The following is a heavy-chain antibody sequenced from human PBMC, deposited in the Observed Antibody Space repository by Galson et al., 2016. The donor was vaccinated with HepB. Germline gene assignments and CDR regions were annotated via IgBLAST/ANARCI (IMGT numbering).Heavy chain of an antibody. J-gene: IGHJ4*02. V-gene: IGHV3-33*01. CDR1: GFAFSRSG. Sequence: SLRLSCAASGFAFSRSGMHWVRQTPGKGLEWVAAVWYDGSDKYYADSVKGRFTVSRDNSKNTVYLQMSSLRADDTAVYYCARSSSEHFAYWAQGTLVTVSS. CDR3: ARSSSEHFAY. D-gene: IGHD6-6*01. CDR2: VWYDGSDK.